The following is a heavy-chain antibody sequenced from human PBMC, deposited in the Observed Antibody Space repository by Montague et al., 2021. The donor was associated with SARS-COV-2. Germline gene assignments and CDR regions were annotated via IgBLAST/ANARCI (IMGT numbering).Heavy chain of an antibody. CDR2: ISYSATS. D-gene: IGHD3-16*02. CDR1: GASRSTKNYY. Sequence: SETLSLTCTFSGASRSTKNYYWGWIRQPPGKGLEWIGSISYSATSYSNPSLKSRVTMSVDTSRNQLSLNLSSVTVADTAVYYCARLGITLGGVIVIRYYFDFWGQGTLVTISS. V-gene: IGHV4-39*01. CDR3: ARLGITLGGVIVIRYYFDF. J-gene: IGHJ4*02.